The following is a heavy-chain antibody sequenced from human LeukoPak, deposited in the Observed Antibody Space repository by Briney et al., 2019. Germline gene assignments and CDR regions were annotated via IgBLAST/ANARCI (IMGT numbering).Heavy chain of an antibody. CDR3: ARSSHYDILTGYSEEDAFDI. D-gene: IGHD3-9*01. CDR2: IYSGGST. Sequence: PGGSLRLSCAASGFTFSSYGMHWVRQAPGKGLEWVSVIYSGGSTDYADSVKGRFTISRDNSKNTLYLQMNSLRVEDTAVYYCARSSHYDILTGYSEEDAFDIWGQGTMVTVSS. CDR1: GFTFSSYG. V-gene: IGHV3-53*01. J-gene: IGHJ3*02.